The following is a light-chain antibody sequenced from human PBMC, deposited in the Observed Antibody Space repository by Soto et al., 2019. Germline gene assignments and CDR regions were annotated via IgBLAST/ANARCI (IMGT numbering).Light chain of an antibody. Sequence: DIQLTQSPSFLSASVGDRVTITCRASQGISSSSAWYQQKPGKAPNLLIYGASTLQSGVPSTFSGSGSGTEFTLTISSLQPEDFATYYCQQFNNYPLTFGGGTKVDIK. J-gene: IGKJ4*01. CDR1: QGISSS. CDR2: GAS. V-gene: IGKV1-9*01. CDR3: QQFNNYPLT.